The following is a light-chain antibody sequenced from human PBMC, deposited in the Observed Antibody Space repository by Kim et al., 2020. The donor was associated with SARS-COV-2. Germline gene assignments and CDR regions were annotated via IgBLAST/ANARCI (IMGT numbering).Light chain of an antibody. Sequence: SYELTQPPSVSVSPGQTARITCSGNTLTKQYAYWYQQKSGQAPLLILYKDSERPSGIPERFSGSNSGTTVTLTISGVQEEDGADYYCQSADSSGAYVLFGGGTQLTVL. CDR1: TLTKQY. V-gene: IGLV3-25*03. CDR3: QSADSSGAYVL. J-gene: IGLJ3*02. CDR2: KDS.